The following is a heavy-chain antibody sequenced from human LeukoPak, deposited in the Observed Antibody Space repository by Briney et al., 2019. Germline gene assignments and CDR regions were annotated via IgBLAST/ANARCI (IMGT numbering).Heavy chain of an antibody. CDR2: ISWNSGSI. Sequence: GGSLRLSCAASGFTFSSYAMSWVRQAPGKGLEWVSGISWNSGSIGYADSVKGRFTISRDNAKNSLYLQMNSLRAEDMALYYCAKGAPGYSGYDRFDYWGQGTLVTVSS. D-gene: IGHD5-12*01. CDR3: AKGAPGYSGYDRFDY. V-gene: IGHV3-9*03. J-gene: IGHJ4*02. CDR1: GFTFSSYA.